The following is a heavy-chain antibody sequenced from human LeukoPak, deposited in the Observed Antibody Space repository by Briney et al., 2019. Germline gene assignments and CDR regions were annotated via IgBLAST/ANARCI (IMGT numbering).Heavy chain of an antibody. J-gene: IGHJ4*02. CDR3: ARGWQLERRLSVY. V-gene: IGHV1-2*02. CDR2: INPNSGGT. Sequence: ASVKVSCKASGHTFTGYYMHWVRQAPGQGLEWMGWINPNSGGTNYAQKFQGRVTMTRDTSISTAYMELSRLRSDDTAVYYCARGWQLERRLSVYWGQGTLVTVSS. CDR1: GHTFTGYY. D-gene: IGHD1-1*01.